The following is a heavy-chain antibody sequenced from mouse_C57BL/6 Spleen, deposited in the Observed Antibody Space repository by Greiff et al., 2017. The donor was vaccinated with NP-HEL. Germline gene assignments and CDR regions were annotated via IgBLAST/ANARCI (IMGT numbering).Heavy chain of an antibody. CDR3: ARRDGYRAMDY. CDR2: ISNGGGST. D-gene: IGHD2-3*01. V-gene: IGHV5-12*01. CDR1: GFTFSDYY. Sequence: DVKLVESGGGLVQPGGSLKLSCAASGFTFSDYYMYWVRQTPEKRLEWVAYISNGGGSTYYPDTVKGRFTISRDNAKNTLYLQMSRLKSEDTAMYYCARRDGYRAMDYWGQGTSVTVSS. J-gene: IGHJ4*01.